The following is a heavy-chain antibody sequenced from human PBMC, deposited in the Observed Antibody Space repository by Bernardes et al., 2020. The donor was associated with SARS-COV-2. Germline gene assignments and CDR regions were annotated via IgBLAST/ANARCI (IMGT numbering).Heavy chain of an antibody. J-gene: IGHJ4*02. D-gene: IGHD2-21*02. V-gene: IGHV3-23*01. CDR2: ISGSGGST. CDR1: GFTFSSYA. CDR3: ALGGNSTGFDY. Sequence: GSLRLSCSASGFTFSSYAMSWVRQAPGKGLEWVSAISGSGGSTYYADSVKGRFTISRDNSKNTLYLQMNSLRAEDTAVYYCALGGNSTGFDYWGQGTLVTVSS.